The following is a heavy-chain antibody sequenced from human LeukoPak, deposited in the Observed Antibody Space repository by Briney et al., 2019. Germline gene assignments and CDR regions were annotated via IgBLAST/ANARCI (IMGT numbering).Heavy chain of an antibody. D-gene: IGHD1-1*01. Sequence: ASVKVSCKASGYTFTGYSIHWVRQAPGQGLEWMGWINPNSGGTKYAQKFQGRVTMTRDTSITTAYMELSRLSSDDTAVYYCARVQVSDDNWGFFDYWGQGTLVTVSS. CDR2: INPNSGGT. CDR1: GYTFTGYS. CDR3: ARVQVSDDNWGFFDY. J-gene: IGHJ4*02. V-gene: IGHV1-2*02.